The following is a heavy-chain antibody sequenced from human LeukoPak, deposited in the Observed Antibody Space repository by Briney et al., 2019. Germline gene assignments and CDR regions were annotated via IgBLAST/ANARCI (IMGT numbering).Heavy chain of an antibody. CDR2: IRSKANSYAT. CDR1: GLTFSGSA. CDR3: TRFRNIASLYGMDV. V-gene: IGHV3-73*01. D-gene: IGHD2/OR15-2a*01. Sequence: GGSLRLSCAASGLTFSGSAMHWVRQASGKGLEWVGRIRSKANSYATAYAASVKGRFTISRDDPKNTAYLQMNSLKTEDTAVYYCTRFRNIASLYGMDVWGQGTTVTVSS. J-gene: IGHJ6*02.